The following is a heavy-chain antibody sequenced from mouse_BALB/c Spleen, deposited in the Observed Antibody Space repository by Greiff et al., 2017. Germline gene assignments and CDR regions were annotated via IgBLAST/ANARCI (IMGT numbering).Heavy chain of an antibody. D-gene: IGHD2-14*01. CDR1: GFNIKDYY. J-gene: IGHJ3*01. Sequence: VQLQQSGAELVRSGASVKLSCTASGFNIKDYYMHWVKQRPEQGLEWIGWIDPENGDTEYAPKFQGKATMTADTSSNTAYLQLSSLTSEDTAVYYSNAAYYRYDASWFAYWGQGTLVTVSA. CDR2: IDPENGDT. CDR3: NAAYYRYDASWFAY. V-gene: IGHV14-4*02.